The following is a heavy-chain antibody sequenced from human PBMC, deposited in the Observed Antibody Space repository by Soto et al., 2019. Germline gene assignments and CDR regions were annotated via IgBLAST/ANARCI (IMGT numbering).Heavy chain of an antibody. CDR1: GFTFSNAW. Sequence: GGSLRLSCAASGFTFSNAWMSWVRQAPGKGLEWVGRIKSKTDGGTTDYAAPVKGRFTISRDDSKNTLYLQMNSLKTEDTAVYYCTTDPTNGNYFSASAGYWGQGTLVTVSS. V-gene: IGHV3-15*01. CDR3: TTDPTNGNYFSASAGY. CDR2: IKSKTDGGTT. J-gene: IGHJ4*02. D-gene: IGHD4-17*01.